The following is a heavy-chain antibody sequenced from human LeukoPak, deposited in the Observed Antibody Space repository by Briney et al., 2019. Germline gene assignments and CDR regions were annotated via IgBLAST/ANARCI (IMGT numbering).Heavy chain of an antibody. CDR3: ARGRFVVLVSAAKPAWFDP. CDR2: INHSGST. V-gene: IGHV4-34*01. CDR1: GGSFSGYY. D-gene: IGHD2-2*01. Sequence: PSETLSLTCAVYGGSFSGYYWSWIRQPPGKGLEWIGEINHSGSTNYNPSLRSRIIISVDTSKNQFSLKLSSVTAADTAVYYCARGRFVVLVSAAKPAWFDPWGQGTLVTVSS. J-gene: IGHJ5*02.